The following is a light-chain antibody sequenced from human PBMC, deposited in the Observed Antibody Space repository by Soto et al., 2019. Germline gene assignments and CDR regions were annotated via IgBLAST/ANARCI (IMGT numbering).Light chain of an antibody. J-gene: IGKJ1*01. CDR2: GAS. CDR3: QQSNNWPWT. Sequence: EIVLTQSPGTLSLSPGEGASLSCRASQSVSNNYLAWYQQKPGQAPRRLIYGASSRATGIPDRFSGSGSGTDFTLTISRLEPEDFAVYYCQQSNNWPWTFGQGTKVDIK. CDR1: QSVSNNY. V-gene: IGKV3-20*01.